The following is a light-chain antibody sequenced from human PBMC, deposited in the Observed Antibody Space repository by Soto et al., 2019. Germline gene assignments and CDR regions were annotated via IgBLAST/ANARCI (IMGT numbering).Light chain of an antibody. J-gene: IGKJ4*01. V-gene: IGKV3-20*01. CDR3: QYYVSSPLT. CDR1: QSVSSNY. Sequence: EIVLTQSPGTLSLSPGERATLSCRASQSVSSNYLAWYQQKPGQAPRLLIYGASSRATGIPDRFSGSGSGTDFTLTISRVEPEDFAVYYCQYYVSSPLTFGGGTKVDIK. CDR2: GAS.